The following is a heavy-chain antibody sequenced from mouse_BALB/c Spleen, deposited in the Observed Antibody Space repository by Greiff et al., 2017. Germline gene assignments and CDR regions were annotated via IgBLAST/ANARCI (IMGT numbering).Heavy chain of an antibody. Sequence: EVMLVESGGGLVKPGGYLKLSCAASGFTFSSYAMSWVRQSPEKRLEWVAEISSGGSYTYYPDTVTGRFTISRDNAKNTLYLEMSSLRSEDTAMYYCARAPYYDYDALYYYAMDYWGQGTSVTVSS. J-gene: IGHJ4*01. D-gene: IGHD2-4*01. CDR2: ISSGGSYT. CDR1: GFTFSSYA. CDR3: ARAPYYDYDALYYYAMDY. V-gene: IGHV5-9-4*01.